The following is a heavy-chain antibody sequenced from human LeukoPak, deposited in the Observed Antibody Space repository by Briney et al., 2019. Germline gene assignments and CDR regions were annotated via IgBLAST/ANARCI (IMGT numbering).Heavy chain of an antibody. CDR2: IRSKANSYAT. J-gene: IGHJ4*02. CDR3: TRPYGDIDY. D-gene: IGHD4-17*01. CDR1: GFTFSGSA. V-gene: IGHV3-73*01. Sequence: PGGSLRLSCAASGFTFSGSAMHWVRQASGKELEWVGRIRSKANSYATAYAASVKGRFTISRDDSKNTAYLQMNSLKTEDTAVYYCTRPYGDIDYWGQGTLVTVSS.